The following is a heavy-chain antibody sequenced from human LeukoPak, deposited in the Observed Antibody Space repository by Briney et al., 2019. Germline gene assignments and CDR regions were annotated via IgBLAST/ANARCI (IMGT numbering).Heavy chain of an antibody. CDR2: INHSGST. CDR1: GGSFSGYY. D-gene: IGHD2-2*01. CDR3: ARGLGGPAAERSAFDI. Sequence: SEILSLTCAVYGGSFSGYYWSWIRQPPGKGLEWIGEINHSGSTNYNPSLKSRVTISVDTSKNQFSLKLSSVTAADTAVYYCARGLGGPAAERSAFDIWGQGTMVTVSS. V-gene: IGHV4-34*01. J-gene: IGHJ3*02.